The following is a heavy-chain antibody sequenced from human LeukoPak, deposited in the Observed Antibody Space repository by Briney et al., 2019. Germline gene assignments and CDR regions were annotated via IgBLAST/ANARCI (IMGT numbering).Heavy chain of an antibody. CDR1: GASISSYY. CDR3: ARDRGSSWYDY. J-gene: IGHJ4*02. CDR2: IYYIGTT. Sequence: PSETLSLTCTVSGASISSYYWTWIRQPPGKGLEWIGYIYYIGTTNYNPSLKSRVTISVGTSKNQFSLKLSSVIAADTAVYYCARDRGSSWYDYWGQGTLVTVSS. D-gene: IGHD6-13*01. V-gene: IGHV4-59*01.